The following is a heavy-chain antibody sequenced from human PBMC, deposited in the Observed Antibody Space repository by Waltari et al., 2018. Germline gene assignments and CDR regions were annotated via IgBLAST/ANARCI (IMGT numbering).Heavy chain of an antibody. Sequence: QVQLQQWGAGLLKPSETLSLTCAVYGGSFSGYYWSWIRQPPGKGLEWIGEINHSGSTNYNPSLKSRVTISVDTSKNQFSLKLSSVTAADTAVYYCARDSSSWSYYYGMDVWGQGTTVTVSS. D-gene: IGHD6-13*01. J-gene: IGHJ6*02. CDR3: ARDSSSWSYYYGMDV. V-gene: IGHV4-34*01. CDR2: INHSGST. CDR1: GGSFSGYY.